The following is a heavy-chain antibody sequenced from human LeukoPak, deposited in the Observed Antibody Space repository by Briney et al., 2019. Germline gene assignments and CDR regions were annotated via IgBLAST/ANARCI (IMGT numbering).Heavy chain of an antibody. D-gene: IGHD3-9*01. Sequence: ASVKVSCKASGYTFTSYGISWVRQAPGQGLERMGWISAYNGNTNYAQKLQGRVTMTTDTSTSTAHMELRSLRSDDTAVYYCARDRSDILTASAFDIWGQGTMVTVSS. V-gene: IGHV1-18*01. CDR3: ARDRSDILTASAFDI. CDR2: ISAYNGNT. CDR1: GYTFTSYG. J-gene: IGHJ3*02.